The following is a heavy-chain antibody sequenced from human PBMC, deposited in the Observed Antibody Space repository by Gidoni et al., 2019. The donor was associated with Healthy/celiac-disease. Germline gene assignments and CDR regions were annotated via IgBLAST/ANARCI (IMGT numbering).Heavy chain of an antibody. V-gene: IGHV4-34*01. Sequence: QVQLQQWGAGLLKPSETLSLPCAVYGGSFSGYYWSWIRQPPGKGLEWIGEINHSGSTNYNPSLKSRVTISVDTSKNQFSLKLSSVTAADTAVYYCARFSYMVRGVILRYYYGMDVWGQGTTVTVSS. J-gene: IGHJ6*02. CDR3: ARFSYMVRGVILRYYYGMDV. CDR2: INHSGST. D-gene: IGHD3-10*01. CDR1: GGSFSGYY.